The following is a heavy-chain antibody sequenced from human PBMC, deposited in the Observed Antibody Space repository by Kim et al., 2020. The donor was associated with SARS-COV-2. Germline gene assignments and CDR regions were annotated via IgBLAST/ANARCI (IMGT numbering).Heavy chain of an antibody. V-gene: IGHV3-74*01. J-gene: IGHJ4*02. Sequence: VQGRFTISRDNAKNTLYLQMNSLRAEDTAVYYCARPQVGIVVASDSSFDYWGQGTLVTVSS. D-gene: IGHD3-22*01. CDR3: ARPQVGIVVASDSSFDY.